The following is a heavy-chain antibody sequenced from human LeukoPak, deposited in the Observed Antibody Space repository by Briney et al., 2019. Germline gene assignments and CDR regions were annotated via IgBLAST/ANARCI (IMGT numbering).Heavy chain of an antibody. CDR2: IFPADSDT. CDR3: ARRGYSYGYVDY. V-gene: IGHV5-51*01. J-gene: IGHJ4*02. CDR1: GYTFTTYW. D-gene: IGHD5-18*01. Sequence: GESLKISCKGSGYTFTTYWIGWVRQMPGKGLEWMGIIFPADSDTRYSPSFQGQVTISADKSISTAYLQWSSLKASDTAMYYCARRGYSYGYVDYWGQGTLVTVSS.